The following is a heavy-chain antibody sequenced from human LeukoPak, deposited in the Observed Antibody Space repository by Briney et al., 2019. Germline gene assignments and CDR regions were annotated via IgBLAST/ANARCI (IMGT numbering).Heavy chain of an antibody. Sequence: PSETLSLTCTYSGGSINNYFWNWIRQPPGKGLEWIGYIYNSGSTNYNPSLKSRVTMSVDTSKNQFSLILNSVTAADTAVYYCARAGDSGSYFRLFDYWGQGTLVTVSS. CDR3: ARAGDSGSYFRLFDY. V-gene: IGHV4-59*01. CDR1: GGSINNYF. CDR2: IYNSGST. J-gene: IGHJ4*02. D-gene: IGHD1-26*01.